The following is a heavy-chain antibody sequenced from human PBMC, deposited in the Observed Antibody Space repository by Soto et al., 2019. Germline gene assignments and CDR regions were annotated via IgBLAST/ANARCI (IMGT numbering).Heavy chain of an antibody. CDR3: FFQAEDGIRDHFTVSAFLLNRSSDL. CDR2: ISGSGGST. D-gene: IGHD2-15*01. V-gene: IGHV3-23*01. Sequence: KGLEWVSAISGSGGSTYYADSVKGRFTISDDNAKATLYLQMNSRRAEDTAVYYFFFQAEDGIRDHFTVSAFLLNRSSDL. J-gene: IGHJ2*01.